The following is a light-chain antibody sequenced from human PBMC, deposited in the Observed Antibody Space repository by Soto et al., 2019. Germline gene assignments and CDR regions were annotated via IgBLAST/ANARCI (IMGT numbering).Light chain of an antibody. CDR2: GGS. V-gene: IGKV3-20*01. Sequence: IVLTQSPGTLSFSPGGRAALSCRASQSISADYLVWYQQKPGQAPRLLIYGGSSRATGIPDRFSGSGSGTDFTLTISRLAPEDVAVYHCQQYGSSLRKTSGPGTKVDI. CDR3: QQYGSSLRKT. J-gene: IGKJ3*01. CDR1: QSISADY.